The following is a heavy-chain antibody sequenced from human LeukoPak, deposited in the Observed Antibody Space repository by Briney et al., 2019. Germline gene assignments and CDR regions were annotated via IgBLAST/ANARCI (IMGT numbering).Heavy chain of an antibody. D-gene: IGHD2-8*01. CDR2: IYYSGST. Sequence: SETLSLTCTVSGGSISSYYWSWIRQPPGQGLEWIGYIYYSGSTNYNPSLKSRVTISVDTSKNQFSLKLSSVTAADTAVYYCARPYCTNGVCYPGDAFDIWGQGTMVTVSS. CDR3: ARPYCTNGVCYPGDAFDI. V-gene: IGHV4-59*08. J-gene: IGHJ3*02. CDR1: GGSISSYY.